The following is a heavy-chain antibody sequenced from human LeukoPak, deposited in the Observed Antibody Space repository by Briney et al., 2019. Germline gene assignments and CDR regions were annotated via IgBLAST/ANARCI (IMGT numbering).Heavy chain of an antibody. CDR1: GYTFTGYY. D-gene: IGHD2-8*01. CDR2: INPNSGGT. V-gene: IGHV1-2*02. CDR3: ASACTNGVCYKSWFDP. J-gene: IGHJ5*02. Sequence: ASMKVSCKASGYTFTGYYMHWVRQAPGQGLEWMGWINPNSGGTNYAQKFQGRVTMTRDTSISTAYMELSRLRSDDTAVYYCASACTNGVCYKSWFDPWGQGTLVTVSS.